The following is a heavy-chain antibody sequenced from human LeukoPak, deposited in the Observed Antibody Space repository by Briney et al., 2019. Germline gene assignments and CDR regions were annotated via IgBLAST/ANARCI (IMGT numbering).Heavy chain of an antibody. J-gene: IGHJ6*04. V-gene: IGHV3-48*04. CDR3: AELGITMIGGV. CDR2: ISSSGSTI. Sequence: PGGSLRLSCAASGFIFSNYGMHWVRQAPGKGLEWVSYISSSGSTIYYADSVKGRFTISRDNAKNSLYLQMNSLRAEDTAVYYCAELGITMIGGVWGKGTTVTISP. D-gene: IGHD3-10*02. CDR1: GFIFSNYG.